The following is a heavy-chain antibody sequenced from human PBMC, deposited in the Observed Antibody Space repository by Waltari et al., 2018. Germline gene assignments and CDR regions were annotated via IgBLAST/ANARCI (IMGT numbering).Heavy chain of an antibody. D-gene: IGHD6-19*01. CDR3: ARRKGSSGSPGFDP. CDR2: IIPIFGTA. CDR1: GGTFSSYA. J-gene: IGHJ5*02. Sequence: QVQLVQSGAEVKKPGSSVKVSCKASGGTFSSYAISWVRQAPGQGREWMGGIIPIFGTANYAQKAKGRVTITADESTSTAYMEPSSLSCEDTAVYYCARRKGSSGSPGFDPWGQGTLVTVSS. V-gene: IGHV1-69*01.